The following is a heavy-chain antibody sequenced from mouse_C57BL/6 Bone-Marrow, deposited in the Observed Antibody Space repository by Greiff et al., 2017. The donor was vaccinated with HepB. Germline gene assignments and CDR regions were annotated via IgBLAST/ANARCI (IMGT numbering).Heavy chain of an antibody. Sequence: QVQLQQPGAELVKPGASVKMSCKASGYTFTSYWITWVKQRPGQGLEWIGDIYPGSGSTNYNEKFKSKATLTADTSASTAYMQLSSLTSEDSAVYYCARVRRAVNWGQGTTLTVSS. CDR2: IYPGSGST. CDR1: GYTFTSYW. V-gene: IGHV1-55*01. D-gene: IGHD1-1*01. CDR3: ARVRRAVN. J-gene: IGHJ2*01.